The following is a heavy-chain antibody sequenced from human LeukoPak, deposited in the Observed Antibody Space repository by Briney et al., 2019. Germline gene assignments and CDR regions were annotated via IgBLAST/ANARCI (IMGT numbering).Heavy chain of an antibody. CDR3: ATGSGYDHLFEYYFDY. J-gene: IGHJ4*02. Sequence: AGGSLRLSCAASGFTVSSNYMSWVRQAPGKGLEWVSVIYSGGSTYYADSVKGRFTISRDNSKNTLYLQMNSLRAEDTAVYYCATGSGYDHLFEYYFDYWGQGTLVTVSS. CDR2: IYSGGST. V-gene: IGHV3-53*01. D-gene: IGHD5-12*01. CDR1: GFTVSSNY.